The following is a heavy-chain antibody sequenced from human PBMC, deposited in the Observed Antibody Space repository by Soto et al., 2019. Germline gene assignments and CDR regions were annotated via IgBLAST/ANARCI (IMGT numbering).Heavy chain of an antibody. V-gene: IGHV3-23*01. CDR3: VKGRPNHDYGDYGGEY. CDR1: GFTFSSYA. D-gene: IGHD4-17*01. CDR2: ISGSGGST. J-gene: IGHJ4*02. Sequence: GGSLRLSCAASGFTFSSYAMSWVRQAPGKGLEWVSAISGSGGSTYYADSVKGRFTISRDNSKNTLYLQMNSLRAEDTAVYYCVKGRPNHDYGDYGGEYWGQGTLVTVSS.